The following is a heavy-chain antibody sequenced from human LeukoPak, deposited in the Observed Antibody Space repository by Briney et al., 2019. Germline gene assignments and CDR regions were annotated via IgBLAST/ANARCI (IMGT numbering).Heavy chain of an antibody. D-gene: IGHD3-10*01. Sequence: PGGSLRPSCSASGFTFSTYWMHWVRQAPGKGLVGVSRINTDGSSTSYADSVKGRFTISRDNAKNTLYLQMNSLRVEDTAVYYCARGPEGLTSSGAYWGQGTLVTVSS. CDR2: INTDGSST. V-gene: IGHV3-74*01. CDR3: ARGPEGLTSSGAY. CDR1: GFTFSTYW. J-gene: IGHJ4*02.